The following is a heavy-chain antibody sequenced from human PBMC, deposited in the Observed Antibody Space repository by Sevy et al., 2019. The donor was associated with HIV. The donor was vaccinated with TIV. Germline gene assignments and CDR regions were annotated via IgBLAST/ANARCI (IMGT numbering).Heavy chain of an antibody. J-gene: IGHJ5*02. D-gene: IGHD3-10*01. CDR3: AGAKFGGFGGLGENLFDP. CDR1: GGSISSGDYY. Sequence: SETLSLTCTVSGGSISSGDYYWSWIRQPPGRGLEWIGYIYYSGSTYYHPSLQSRVTISVDTSKNQFSLKLSSVTSADTAVYYCAGAKFGGFGGLGENLFDPWGPGTLVTVSS. CDR2: IYYSGST. V-gene: IGHV4-30-4*01.